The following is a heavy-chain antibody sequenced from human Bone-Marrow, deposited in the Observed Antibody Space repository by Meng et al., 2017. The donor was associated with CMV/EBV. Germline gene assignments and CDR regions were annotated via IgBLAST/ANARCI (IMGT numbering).Heavy chain of an antibody. CDR3: ARWAGNRDWYFDL. V-gene: IGHV1-2*02. CDR1: GYTFTGYY. Sequence: ASVKVSCKASGYTFTGYYIHWVRQAPGQGLEWMGWINPNSGGTNYAQKFQGRVTMTRDTSINTAYMELSRLRSDDTAVYYCARWAGNRDWYFDLCGRGTLVTVSS. CDR2: INPNSGGT. J-gene: IGHJ2*01. D-gene: IGHD6-19*01.